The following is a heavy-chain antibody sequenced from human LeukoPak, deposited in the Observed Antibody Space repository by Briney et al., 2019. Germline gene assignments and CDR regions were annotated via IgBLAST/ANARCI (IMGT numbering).Heavy chain of an antibody. V-gene: IGHV1-69*05. J-gene: IGHJ6*03. Sequence: SVKVSCRASGGTFSSYAISWVRRAPGQGLEWMGGIIPIFGTANYAQKFQGRVTITTDESTSTAYMELSSLRSEDTAVYYCARVTLVVPAATYYYYYMDVWGKGTTVTVSS. D-gene: IGHD2-2*01. CDR3: ARVTLVVPAATYYYYYMDV. CDR1: GGTFSSYA. CDR2: IIPIFGTA.